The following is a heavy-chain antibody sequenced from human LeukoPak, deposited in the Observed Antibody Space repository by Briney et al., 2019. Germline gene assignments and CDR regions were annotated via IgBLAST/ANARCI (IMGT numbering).Heavy chain of an antibody. CDR3: ARRRVGTHFDY. Sequence: ASVKVSCKASGYTFTSYDINWVRQATGQGLEWMGWMNPNSANADYAQKFQGRVTITRNTSISTAYMELSSLRFEDTAVYYCARRRVGTHFDYWGQGTLVTVSS. CDR2: MNPNSANA. D-gene: IGHD1-14*01. V-gene: IGHV1-8*03. CDR1: GYTFTSYD. J-gene: IGHJ4*02.